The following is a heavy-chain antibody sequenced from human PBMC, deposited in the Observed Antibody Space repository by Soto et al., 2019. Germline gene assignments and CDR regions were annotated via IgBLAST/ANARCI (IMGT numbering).Heavy chain of an antibody. Sequence: QVQLQESGPGLVKPSQTLSLTCSVSGGSISSGGYYWSWIRQPPGKGLEWIGYIYYSANTHYHPSLKGRVSISADTSKNQFSLNLSAVTAADTAVYYCARSGGSSYYYGMDVWGQGTTVTVSS. V-gene: IGHV4-31*02. J-gene: IGHJ6*02. CDR1: GGSISSGGYY. D-gene: IGHD1-26*01. CDR2: IYYSANT. CDR3: ARSGGSSYYYGMDV.